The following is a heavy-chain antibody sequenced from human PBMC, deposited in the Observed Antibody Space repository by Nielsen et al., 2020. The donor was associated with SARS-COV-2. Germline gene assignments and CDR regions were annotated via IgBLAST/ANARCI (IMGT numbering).Heavy chain of an antibody. CDR2: ISYDGSNK. D-gene: IGHD4-17*01. J-gene: IGHJ4*02. Sequence: GGSLRLSCAASGFTFSSYGMHWVRQAPGKGLEWVAVISYDGSNKYYTDSVKGRFTISRDNSKNTLYLQMNSLRAEDTAVYYCAKARGDRWGGYGDYYYFDYWGQGTLVTVSS. V-gene: IGHV3-30*18. CDR3: AKARGDRWGGYGDYYYFDY. CDR1: GFTFSSYG.